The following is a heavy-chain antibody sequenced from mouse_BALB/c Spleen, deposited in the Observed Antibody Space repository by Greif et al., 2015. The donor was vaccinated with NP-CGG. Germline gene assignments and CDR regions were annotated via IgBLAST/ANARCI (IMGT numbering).Heavy chain of an antibody. CDR3: ARKLGRGLYFDY. Sequence: VQLQQSGAELVKPGASVKLSWTASGFNIKDTYMHWVKQRPEQGLEWIGRIDPANGNTKYDPKFQGKATITADTSSNTAYLQLSSLTSEDTAVYYCARKLGRGLYFDYWGQGTTLTVSS. V-gene: IGHV14-3*02. J-gene: IGHJ2*01. D-gene: IGHD4-1*01. CDR1: GFNIKDTY. CDR2: IDPANGNT.